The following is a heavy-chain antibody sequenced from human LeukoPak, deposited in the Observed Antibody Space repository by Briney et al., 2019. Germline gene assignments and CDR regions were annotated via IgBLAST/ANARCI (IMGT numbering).Heavy chain of an antibody. CDR3: ARGVPYDSWSGPHYSDY. CDR2: IKQDGSQE. V-gene: IGHV3-7*01. D-gene: IGHD3-3*01. CDR1: GVSISSDNW. J-gene: IGHJ4*02. Sequence: ETLSLTCAVYGVSISSDNWWTWVRQAPGKGLEWVAHIKQDGSQEYYVDSVKGRFTISRDSAKNSLYLQMNSLRAEDTAVYYCARGVPYDSWSGPHYSDYWGQGTLVTVS.